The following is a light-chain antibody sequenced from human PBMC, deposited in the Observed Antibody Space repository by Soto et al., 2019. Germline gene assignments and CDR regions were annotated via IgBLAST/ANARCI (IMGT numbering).Light chain of an antibody. CDR1: QNLLYDSNNKNY. Sequence: DIVMTQSPDSLAVSLGERATINCKSSQNLLYDSNNKNYLAWYQQRPGQPPRLLIYWASTRESVVPDRFSGSGSVTEFTLTISRLQAEDVAVYYWQQHYDTPRTFGQGTKVDIK. CDR2: WAS. V-gene: IGKV4-1*01. CDR3: QQHYDTPRT. J-gene: IGKJ1*01.